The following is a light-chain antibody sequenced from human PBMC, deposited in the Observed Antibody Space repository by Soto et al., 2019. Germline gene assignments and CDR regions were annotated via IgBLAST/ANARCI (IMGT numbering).Light chain of an antibody. V-gene: IGLV4-69*01. Sequence: QAVVTQSPSASASLGASVKLTCTLSSGHSSYAIAWHQQQPEKGPRYLMKLNSDGSHSKGDGIPDRFSGSSSGAERYLTISSLQSEDGADYYCQTWGTGIQVFGGGTKVTVL. CDR3: QTWGTGIQV. CDR1: SGHSSYA. CDR2: LNSDGSH. J-gene: IGLJ3*02.